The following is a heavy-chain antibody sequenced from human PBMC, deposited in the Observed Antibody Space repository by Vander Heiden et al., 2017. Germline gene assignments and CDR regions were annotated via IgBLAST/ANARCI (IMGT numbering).Heavy chain of an antibody. CDR2: ISSSGTTI. D-gene: IGHD6-13*01. CDR3: ARFRLIAAVGSNYYYGMDV. Sequence: EEQLVESGGGLVQPGGSLRLSCVASGFTLSSYEVNWVRQAPGKGLEGVSFISSSGTTISYADSVQGRFTICRDKAKNSLYLQMNSLRAEDTAVYYCARFRLIAAVGSNYYYGMDVWGPGTTVTVPS. J-gene: IGHJ6*02. V-gene: IGHV3-48*03. CDR1: GFTLSSYE.